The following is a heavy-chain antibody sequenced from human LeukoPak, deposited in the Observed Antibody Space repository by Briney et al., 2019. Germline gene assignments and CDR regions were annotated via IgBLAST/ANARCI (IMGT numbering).Heavy chain of an antibody. CDR2: IWYDGSNK. J-gene: IGHJ4*02. Sequence: GGSLRLSCAASGFTFNNYGMHWVRQAPGKGLEWVALIWYDGSNKYYADSVKGRFTISRDNSKNTLYLQMNSLRAEDTAMYYCARDRTGTTYGHFDYWGQGTLVTVSS. CDR1: GFTFNNYG. CDR3: ARDRTGTTYGHFDY. D-gene: IGHD1-1*01. V-gene: IGHV3-33*08.